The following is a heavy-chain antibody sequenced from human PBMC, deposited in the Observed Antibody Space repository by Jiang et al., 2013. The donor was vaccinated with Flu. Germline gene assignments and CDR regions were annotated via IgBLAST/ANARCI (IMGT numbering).Heavy chain of an antibody. CDR1: GFTFDDYA. CDR2: ITWNSGSI. J-gene: IGHJ3*02. Sequence: VQLVESGGGLVQPGRSLRLSCAASGFTFDDYAMHWVRQAPGKGLDWVSGITWNSGSIGYADSVKGRFTISRDNAKNSLYLQMNSLRAEDTALYYCAGTPSSRYLNDAFDIWGQGTMVTVSS. D-gene: IGHD6-13*01. CDR3: AGTPSSRYLNDAFDI. V-gene: IGHV3-9*01.